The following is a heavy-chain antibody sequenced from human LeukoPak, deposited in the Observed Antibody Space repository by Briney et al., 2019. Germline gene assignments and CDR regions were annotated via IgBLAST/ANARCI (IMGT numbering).Heavy chain of an antibody. CDR1: GFTLSSYR. Sequence: GGSLRLSCAASGFTLSSYRMNWVRQAPGKGLEWVSSIFPSGGEIHYADSVRGRFTISRDNSKSTLSLQMNSLRAEDTAIYYCATYRQVLLPFESWGQGTLVTVSS. CDR3: ATYRQVLLPFES. J-gene: IGHJ4*02. D-gene: IGHD2-8*02. CDR2: IFPSGGEI. V-gene: IGHV3-21*04.